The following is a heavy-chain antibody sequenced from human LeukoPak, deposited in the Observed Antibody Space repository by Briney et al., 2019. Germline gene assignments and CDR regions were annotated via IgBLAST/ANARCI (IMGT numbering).Heavy chain of an antibody. V-gene: IGHV1-2*04. CDR1: GYTFTGYY. CDR3: ATEYPISDYYLKIPDY. CDR2: INPNSGGT. D-gene: IGHD2/OR15-2a*01. J-gene: IGHJ4*02. Sequence: GASVKVSCKASGYTFTGYYIHWVRQAPGQGLEWMGWINPNSGGTKYAQKFQGWVTMTRDTSISTAYMELSSLRSDDTAVYYCATEYPISDYYLKIPDYWGQGTLVTVSS.